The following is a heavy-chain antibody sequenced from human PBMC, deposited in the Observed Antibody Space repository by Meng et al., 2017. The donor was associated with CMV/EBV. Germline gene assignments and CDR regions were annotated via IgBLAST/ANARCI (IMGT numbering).Heavy chain of an antibody. Sequence: GGSLRLSCAASGFTFSRYEMSWVRQAPGKGLEWVSYISNTGSTFYYADSVKGRFTISRDNAKNSLYLQMNSLRAEDTAVYYCARWEQGVRPSNDYWGQGTLVTVSS. CDR3: ARWEQGVRPSNDY. D-gene: IGHD1/OR15-1a*01. CDR2: ISNTGSTF. CDR1: GFTFSRYE. J-gene: IGHJ4*02. V-gene: IGHV3-48*03.